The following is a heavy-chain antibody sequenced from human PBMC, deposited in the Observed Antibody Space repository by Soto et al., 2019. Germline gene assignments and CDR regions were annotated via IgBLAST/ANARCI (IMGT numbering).Heavy chain of an antibody. D-gene: IGHD6-13*01. J-gene: IGHJ6*02. CDR1: GYPFTGYY. Sequence: QVQLVQSGAEVKKPGASVKVSCKASGYPFTGYYMHWVRQAPGQGPEWMGWVSPKTGETHYVQKFRGRVTMTTDTSTTTAYMDLTRLRSDDTAVYYCARRPMWQQLVQDYGMDVWGHGTTVTVSS. V-gene: IGHV1-2*02. CDR2: VSPKTGET. CDR3: ARRPMWQQLVQDYGMDV.